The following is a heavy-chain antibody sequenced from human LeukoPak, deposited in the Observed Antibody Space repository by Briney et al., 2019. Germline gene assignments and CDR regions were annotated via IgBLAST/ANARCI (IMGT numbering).Heavy chain of an antibody. CDR2: ISYDGSNK. Sequence: QPGGSLRLSCAASGFTFSSYGMHWVRQAPGKGLEWVAVISYDGSNKYYADSVKGRFTISRDNSKNTLYLQMNSLRAEDTAVYYCAKDPETRPNRYCTNGVCYTGYFDYWGQGTLVTVSS. J-gene: IGHJ4*02. CDR3: AKDPETRPNRYCTNGVCYTGYFDY. CDR1: GFTFSSYG. V-gene: IGHV3-30*18. D-gene: IGHD2-8*01.